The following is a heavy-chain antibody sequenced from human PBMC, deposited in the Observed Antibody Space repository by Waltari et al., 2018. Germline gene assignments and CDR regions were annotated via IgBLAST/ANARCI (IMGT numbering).Heavy chain of an antibody. Sequence: ELHLVESGGEFVLPGGSLRLSCEASVSTFSLIWRYWVVQVPGKGLEWVSRSNSDGSSISYADSVKGRFTISKDNARNTVYLQMDSLRAEDTAIYYCARGARRTSQTTGWWYFDLWGRGTLLTVSS. D-gene: IGHD4-17*01. CDR1: VSTFSLIW. V-gene: IGHV3-74*01. CDR3: ARGARRTSQTTGWWYFDL. J-gene: IGHJ2*01. CDR2: SNSDGSSI.